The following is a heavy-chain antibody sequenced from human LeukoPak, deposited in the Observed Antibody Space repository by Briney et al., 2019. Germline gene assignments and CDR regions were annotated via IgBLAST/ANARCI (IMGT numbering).Heavy chain of an antibody. D-gene: IGHD5-24*01. CDR3: ARGDGYNNFDY. V-gene: IGHV5-51*01. CDR1: GYSFRSYW. J-gene: IGHJ4*02. CDR2: IYPGDSST. Sequence: GESLKISCKGSGYSFRSYWIGWVRQMPGKGLEWMGIIYPGDSSTKYSPSFQGQVSTSADKSINTAYLQWSSLKASDTAMYYCARGDGYNNFDYWGQGALVSVSS.